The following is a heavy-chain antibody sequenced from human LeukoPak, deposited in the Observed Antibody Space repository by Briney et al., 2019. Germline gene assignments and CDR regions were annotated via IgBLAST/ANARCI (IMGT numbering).Heavy chain of an antibody. D-gene: IGHD2-15*01. J-gene: IGHJ4*02. CDR3: ARGRCSGGSCRDY. V-gene: IGHV1-18*01. CDR1: GYTFTNYG. CDR2: INGYNGNT. Sequence: ASVKVSCKASGYTFTNYGISWVRQAPGQGLEWMGWINGYNGNTNYSQTFQGRVTMTTDTSTSTAYMELSSLRSEDTAVYYCARGRCSGGSCRDYWGQGTLVTVSS.